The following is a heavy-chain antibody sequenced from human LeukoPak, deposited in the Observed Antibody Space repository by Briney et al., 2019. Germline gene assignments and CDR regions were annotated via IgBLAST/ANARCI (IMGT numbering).Heavy chain of an antibody. Sequence: GGSLRLSCAASGFTFDDYGMSWVRQAPGKGLEWVSGINWNGGSTGYADSVKGRFTISRDNSKNTLYLQMNSLRAEDTAVYYCAKDAYYDFWSGYYYFDYWGQGTLVTVSS. J-gene: IGHJ4*02. CDR2: INWNGGST. D-gene: IGHD3-3*01. V-gene: IGHV3-20*04. CDR3: AKDAYYDFWSGYYYFDY. CDR1: GFTFDDYG.